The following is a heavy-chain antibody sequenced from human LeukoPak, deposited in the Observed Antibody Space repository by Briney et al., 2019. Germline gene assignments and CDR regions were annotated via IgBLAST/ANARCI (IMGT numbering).Heavy chain of an antibody. D-gene: IGHD3-22*01. J-gene: IGHJ3*02. CDR1: GGSIGSSSYY. CDR3: ARDRDYYDSSGYYIDAFDI. CDR2: IYYSGTT. V-gene: IGHV4-39*02. Sequence: SVTLSLTCTVSGGSIGSSSYYWGWFRQPPGKGLEWIVGIYYSGTTYYNPSLRSRVTISIDTSNSQFALKLYSVTAADTAVYYCARDRDYYDSSGYYIDAFDIWGQGTMVTVSS.